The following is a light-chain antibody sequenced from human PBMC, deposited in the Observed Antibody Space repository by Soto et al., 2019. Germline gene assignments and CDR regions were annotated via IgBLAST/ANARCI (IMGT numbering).Light chain of an antibody. Sequence: EIVVTQSPGTLSLSPGERATLSCRASQSVSSSYLAWYQQKPGQAPRLLIYGASSRATGIPDRFSGSGSGTHFTLTISRLEPEDFAVYYCQQYDSSLFTFGHGTKADIK. CDR3: QQYDSSLFT. CDR2: GAS. J-gene: IGKJ3*01. CDR1: QSVSSSY. V-gene: IGKV3-20*01.